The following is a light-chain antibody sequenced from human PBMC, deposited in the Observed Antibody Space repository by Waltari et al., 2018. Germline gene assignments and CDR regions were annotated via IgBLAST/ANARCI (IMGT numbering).Light chain of an antibody. Sequence: EIALTQSPGTLSLSVGERATVSGRASESVSRALAWYQQKPGQAPRLLSYGASTRATGIPDRFSGSGSGTDFSLTISRLEPDDFAVYYCQHYLRLPVTFGQGTTVEI. J-gene: IGKJ1*01. V-gene: IGKV3-20*01. CDR3: QHYLRLPVT. CDR1: ESVSRA. CDR2: GAS.